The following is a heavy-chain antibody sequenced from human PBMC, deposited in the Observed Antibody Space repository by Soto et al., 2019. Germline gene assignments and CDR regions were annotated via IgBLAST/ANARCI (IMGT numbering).Heavy chain of an antibody. V-gene: IGHV3-23*01. CDR1: GFTFSSYA. CDR3: AKDYFSSGYYYGFDY. J-gene: IGHJ4*02. D-gene: IGHD3-22*01. CDR2: ISGSGGST. Sequence: EVPLLESGGGLVQPGGSLRLSCAASGFTFSSYAMSWVRQAPGKGLVWVSAISGSGGSTYYAYSVKGRFTISRDTSKNTLYLQMNSLRAEETAVYYCAKDYFSSGYYYGFDYWGQGTLVTVSS.